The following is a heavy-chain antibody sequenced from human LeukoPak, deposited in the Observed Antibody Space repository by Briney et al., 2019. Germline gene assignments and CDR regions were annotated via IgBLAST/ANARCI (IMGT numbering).Heavy chain of an antibody. J-gene: IGHJ4*02. CDR2: IDGSGDTI. Sequence: GESLRLSCAASGFTFSDYSMNWVRQAPGKGLEWVSYIDGSGDTIYYADSVKGRFTISRDNAKNSLDLQMNSLRDEDTAVYYCSRRFDCWGQGTLVTVS. CDR3: SRRFDC. CDR1: GFTFSDYS. V-gene: IGHV3-48*02.